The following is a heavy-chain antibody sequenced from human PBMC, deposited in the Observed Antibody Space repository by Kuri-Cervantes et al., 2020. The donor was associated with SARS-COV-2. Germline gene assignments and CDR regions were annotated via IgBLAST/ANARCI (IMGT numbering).Heavy chain of an antibody. J-gene: IGHJ4*02. V-gene: IGHV3-33*06. D-gene: IGHD5-24*01. CDR2: IWYDGSNK. CDR1: GFTFSNYG. CDR3: VKDTRWLQSYTFDY. Sequence: GESPKISCAASGFTFSNYGMHWVRQAPGKGLEWVAVIWYDGSNKYYADSVKGRFTISRDNSKNTLYLQMNSLRAEDTAVYYCVKDTRWLQSYTFDYWGQGTLVTVSS.